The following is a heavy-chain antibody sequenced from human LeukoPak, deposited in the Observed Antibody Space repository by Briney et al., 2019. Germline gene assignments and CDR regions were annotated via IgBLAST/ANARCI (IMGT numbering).Heavy chain of an antibody. CDR2: ISAYNGNT. V-gene: IGHV1-18*01. Sequence: ASVKVSCKASGYTFTSYGISWVRQGPGQGLEWMGWISAYNGNTNYAQKLQGRVTMTTDTSTSTAYMELRSLRSDDTAVYYCARDLYYHGSGSYQFDYGSQRSLVTVSA. CDR3: ARDLYYHGSGSYQFDY. J-gene: IGHJ4*02. CDR1: GYTFTSYG. D-gene: IGHD3-10*01.